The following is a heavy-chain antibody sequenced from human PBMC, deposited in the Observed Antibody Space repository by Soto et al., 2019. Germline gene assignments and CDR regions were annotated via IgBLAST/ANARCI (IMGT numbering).Heavy chain of an antibody. J-gene: IGHJ6*03. D-gene: IGHD3-16*02. Sequence: GGSLRISCAASGFTFNTSAMSLVRQAPGKGLEWVSGLSGSGGVTDYADSVKGRFTISRDNSRNTLYLQMNSLRVEDTAVYYCAKPLSRSRTTYSYMDVWGKGTTVTVS. CDR2: LSGSGGVT. CDR1: GFTFNTSA. CDR3: AKPLSRSRTTYSYMDV. V-gene: IGHV3-23*01.